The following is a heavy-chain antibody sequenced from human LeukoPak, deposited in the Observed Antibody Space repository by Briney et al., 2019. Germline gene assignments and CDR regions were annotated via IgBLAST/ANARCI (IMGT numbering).Heavy chain of an antibody. D-gene: IGHD6-13*01. Sequence: GGSLRLSCAASGLTFSTYEMNWVRQAPGKGLEWAAYISSSGSTTYYADSVKGRFTISRENAENSLFLQMNRLSAEDTAVYYCAQLVGGIDFDFWGQGTLVTVSS. CDR3: AQLVGGIDFDF. J-gene: IGHJ4*02. CDR1: GLTFSTYE. V-gene: IGHV3-48*03. CDR2: ISSSGSTT.